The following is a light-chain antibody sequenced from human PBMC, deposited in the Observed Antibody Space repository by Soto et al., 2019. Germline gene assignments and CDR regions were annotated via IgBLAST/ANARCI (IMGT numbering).Light chain of an antibody. Sequence: QSVLTQPASVSGSPGQSITISCTGTSSDIGGYYYVSWHQHHPGKAPKLLIYQVTNRPSRVSNRFSGSKSGNTASLTISGLQADDEADYYCSLDAGPNTYVFGTGTRSPS. CDR1: SSDIGGYYY. V-gene: IGLV2-14*01. CDR2: QVT. CDR3: SLDAGPNTYV. J-gene: IGLJ1*01.